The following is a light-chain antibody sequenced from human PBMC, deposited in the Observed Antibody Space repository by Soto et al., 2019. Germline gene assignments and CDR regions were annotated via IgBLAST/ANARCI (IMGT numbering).Light chain of an antibody. J-gene: IGKJ1*01. CDR1: QSLVHSNGNTF. CDR3: MQGTYAPKT. CDR2: KVS. V-gene: IGKV2-30*02. Sequence: EVVMTQSPLSLPVTLGQPASISCRSSQSLVHSNGNTFLTWFQQRPGQSPRRLIYKVSIRDSGVSDRFIGSGSGTDFTLKISRVEAEDVGVYYCMQGTYAPKTFGQGTMVEI.